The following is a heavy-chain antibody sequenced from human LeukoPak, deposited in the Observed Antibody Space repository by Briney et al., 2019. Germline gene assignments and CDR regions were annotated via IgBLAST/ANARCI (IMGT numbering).Heavy chain of an antibody. CDR3: ARDSSQGDYGMDV. CDR1: GFPFSSYA. V-gene: IGHV3-30*04. J-gene: IGHJ6*04. D-gene: IGHD3-16*01. Sequence: GGSLRLSFAASGFPFSSYAMHWVRQAPGKGLERVAVISYDGSNKYYADSVKGRFTISRDNSKNTLYLQMNSLRAEDTAVYYCARDSSQGDYGMDVWGKGTTVTVSS. CDR2: ISYDGSNK.